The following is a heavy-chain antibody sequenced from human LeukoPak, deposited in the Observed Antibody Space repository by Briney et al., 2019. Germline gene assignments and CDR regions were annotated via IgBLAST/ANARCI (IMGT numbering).Heavy chain of an antibody. Sequence: PSETLSFTCTVSGVSISSSSYYWGWIRQPPGKGLEWIGSISYSGSTYYNPSLKSRVTISVDTSKNQVSLKLSSVTAADTAVYYCARRPDSAGPFDYWGQGTLVTVSS. CDR2: ISYSGST. D-gene: IGHD1-14*01. CDR1: GVSISSSSYY. CDR3: ARRPDSAGPFDY. J-gene: IGHJ4*02. V-gene: IGHV4-39*01.